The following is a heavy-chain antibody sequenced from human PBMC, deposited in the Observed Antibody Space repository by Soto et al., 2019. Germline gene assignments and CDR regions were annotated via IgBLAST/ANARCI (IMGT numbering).Heavy chain of an antibody. V-gene: IGHV1-69*06. CDR3: ARGSYFYDSRASLAREDAFGL. Sequence: QAQLGQSGAEVKKPGSSVRVSCTASGDTFSSYSITWVRQAPGQGLQWMGGIIPIFGRTNYAHEVQGGVTLSADTSTKTSYIELSSLTSEDPAMYYCARGSYFYDSRASLAREDAFGLWGQGTMVTVSS. D-gene: IGHD3-22*01. CDR1: GDTFSSYS. J-gene: IGHJ3*01. CDR2: IIPIFGRT.